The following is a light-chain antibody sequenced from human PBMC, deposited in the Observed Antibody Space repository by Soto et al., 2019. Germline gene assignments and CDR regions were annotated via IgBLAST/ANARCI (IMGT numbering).Light chain of an antibody. Sequence: QSVLTQPASVSGSPGQSITISCTGTSSDVGGYNHVSWYQHHPGKAPKVIIYDVSNRPSGVSNRSSGSKSGNTASLTFSGLQAEDEADYYCSSYTSSSTYVFGTGTKVTVL. V-gene: IGLV2-14*03. CDR3: SSYTSSSTYV. CDR1: SSDVGGYNH. J-gene: IGLJ1*01. CDR2: DVS.